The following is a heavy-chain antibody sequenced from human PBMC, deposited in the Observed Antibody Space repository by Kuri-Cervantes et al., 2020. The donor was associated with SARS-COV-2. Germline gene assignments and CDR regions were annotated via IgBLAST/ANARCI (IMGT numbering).Heavy chain of an antibody. CDR3: ARELTYYDFWGGYSPAYYFDY. Sequence: SVKVSCKASGCTFSSYAISWVRQAPGQGLEWMGRIIPIFGTANYAQKFQGRVTITADKSTSTAYMELSSLRSEDTAVYYCARELTYYDFWGGYSPAYYFDYWGQGTLVTVSS. CDR2: IIPIFGTA. D-gene: IGHD3-3*01. V-gene: IGHV1-69*06. CDR1: GCTFSSYA. J-gene: IGHJ4*02.